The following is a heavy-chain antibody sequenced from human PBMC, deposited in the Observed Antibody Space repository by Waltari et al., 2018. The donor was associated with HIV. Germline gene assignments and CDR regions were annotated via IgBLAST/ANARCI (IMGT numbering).Heavy chain of an antibody. CDR2: SSAGTS. V-gene: IGHV4-59*01. CDR1: DDSISSYT. CDR3: GRDNYGSIDY. D-gene: IGHD3-10*01. Sequence: QVQLQESGPGLVNPSETLSVTCTVSDDSISSYTWAWIRLPPGRGLEWIGYSSAGTSNYNPSFKSRITISVDTSRSQVSLKLSSVTASDTAVYYCGRDNYGSIDYWGPGIRVTVSS. J-gene: IGHJ4*02.